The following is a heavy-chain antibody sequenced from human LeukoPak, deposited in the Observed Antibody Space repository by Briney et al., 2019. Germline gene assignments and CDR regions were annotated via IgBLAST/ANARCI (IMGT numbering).Heavy chain of an antibody. J-gene: IGHJ4*02. D-gene: IGHD6-13*01. V-gene: IGHV4-59*01. CDR3: ARESSAAAGDY. CDR1: GGSISSYY. CDR2: IYYSGYT. Sequence: SETLSLTCTVSGGSISSYYWSWIRQPPGKGLEWIGCIYYSGYTNYKSSLKSRVTISVDTSKNQFSLKLSSVTAADTAVYYCARESSAAAGDYWGQGTLVTVSS.